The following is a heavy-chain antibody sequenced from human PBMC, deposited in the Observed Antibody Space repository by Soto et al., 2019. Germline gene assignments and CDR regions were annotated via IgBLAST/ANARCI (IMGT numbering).Heavy chain of an antibody. Sequence: SETLSLTCTVSGGSISSYYWSWIRQPPGKGLEWIGYIYYSGSTNYNPSLKSRVTISVDTSKNQFSLKLSSVTAADTAVYYCARHVDDFWSGPSLSGEMDDWGKGTTVPVSS. CDR1: GGSISSYY. V-gene: IGHV4-59*08. D-gene: IGHD3-3*01. CDR2: IYYSGST. CDR3: ARHVDDFWSGPSLSGEMDD. J-gene: IGHJ6*04.